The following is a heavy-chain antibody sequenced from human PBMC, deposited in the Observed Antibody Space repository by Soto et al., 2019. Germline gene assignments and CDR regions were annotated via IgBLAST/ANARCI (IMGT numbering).Heavy chain of an antibody. CDR1: GYSISSGYH. D-gene: IGHD2-15*01. CDR2: VHYSGNT. CDR3: ARQDRVVAEGRWFDP. V-gene: IGHV4-38-2*02. Sequence: SETLSLTCTVSGYSISSGYHWAWIRQPPGKGLEWLGSVHYSGNTYYNPSLKSRLTISVDKSKNQFSLNLSSVTAADTAVYYCARQDRVVAEGRWFDPWGQGTLVTISS. J-gene: IGHJ5*02.